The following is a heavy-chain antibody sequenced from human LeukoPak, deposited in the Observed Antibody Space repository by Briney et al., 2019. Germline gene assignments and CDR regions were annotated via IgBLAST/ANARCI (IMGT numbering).Heavy chain of an antibody. Sequence: SETLSLTCTVSGGSISTYYWSWIRQPAGKGLEWIGRIYSSGSTNYNPSLESRVTMSGDTSKNQFSLKLSSVTAADTAVYYCARGYSGSYSGYSYYYMDVWGKGTTVTVSS. V-gene: IGHV4-4*07. D-gene: IGHD1-26*01. CDR3: ARGYSGSYSGYSYYYMDV. CDR2: IYSSGST. J-gene: IGHJ6*03. CDR1: GGSISTYY.